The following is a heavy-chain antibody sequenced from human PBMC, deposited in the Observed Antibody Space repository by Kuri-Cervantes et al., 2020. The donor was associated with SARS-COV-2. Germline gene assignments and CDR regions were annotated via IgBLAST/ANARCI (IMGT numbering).Heavy chain of an antibody. J-gene: IGHJ6*04. CDR3: ARWQQQLVLYGMDV. Sequence: GASLKISWAASGFTFSGHWIHWVRHTPEKGLVWVSRINPDGSDTNNADSVRGRFTLYSDNDKNTLYLLIDSLRADDTAVYYCARWQQQLVLYGMDVWGKGTTVTVSS. CDR2: INPDGSDT. V-gene: IGHV3-74*01. CDR1: GFTFSGHW. D-gene: IGHD6-13*01.